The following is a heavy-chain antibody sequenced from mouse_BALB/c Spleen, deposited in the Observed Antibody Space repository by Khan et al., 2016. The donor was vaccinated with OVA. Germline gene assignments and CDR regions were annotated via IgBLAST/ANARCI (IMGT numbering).Heavy chain of an antibody. J-gene: IGHJ3*01. D-gene: IGHD2-14*01. CDR1: GYTFTSYT. CDR2: INPSNGYT. Sequence: QVQLKESGAELARPGASVKMSCKASGYTFTSYTIHWIKERPGQGLEWIGYINPSNGYTNYNQKFKDKATLTTDKSSTTAYLQLSSLTSDDSAVYDCVRGGGYHRNGGWFAYWGQGTLVTVSA. V-gene: IGHV1-4*01. CDR3: VRGGGYHRNGGWFAY.